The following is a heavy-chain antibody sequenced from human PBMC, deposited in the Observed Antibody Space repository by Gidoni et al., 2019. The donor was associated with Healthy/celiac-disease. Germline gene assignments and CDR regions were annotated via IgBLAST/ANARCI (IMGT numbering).Heavy chain of an antibody. CDR3: ARVILWLHNSSWYGAVDY. J-gene: IGHJ4*02. D-gene: IGHD6-13*01. V-gene: IGHV1-18*01. Sequence: FTSYGISWVRQAPGQGLEWMGWISAYNGNTNYAQKLQGRVTMTTDTSTSTAYMELRSLRSDDTAVYYCARVILWLHNSSWYGAVDYWGQGTLVTVSS. CDR2: ISAYNGNT. CDR1: FTSYG.